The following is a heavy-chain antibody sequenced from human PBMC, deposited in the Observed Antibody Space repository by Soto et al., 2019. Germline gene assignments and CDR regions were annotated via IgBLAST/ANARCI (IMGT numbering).Heavy chain of an antibody. Sequence: QVQLVQSGAEVKKPGAAVKVSCKASGYTFTNFGIIWIRQAPGQGLEWMGWISAYTGNTKYEQNFQGRVTMTTDTSTSTAYMELRSLRSDDTAVYYCARGGNTIDSWGKGTLVTVSS. CDR1: GYTFTNFG. J-gene: IGHJ4*02. V-gene: IGHV1-18*01. CDR3: ARGGNTIDS. CDR2: ISAYTGNT. D-gene: IGHD3-10*01.